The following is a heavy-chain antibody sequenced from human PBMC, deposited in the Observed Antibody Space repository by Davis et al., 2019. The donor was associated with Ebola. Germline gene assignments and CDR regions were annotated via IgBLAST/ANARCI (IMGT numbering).Heavy chain of an antibody. Sequence: MPSETLSLTCTVSGGSINTYYWSWIRQPPGKGLEWIGYIYYSGTTYYNPSLKSRVTMSLDRSKNQFSLRLSSVTAADTAVYYCASRAAARYDYWGQGTPVTVSS. V-gene: IGHV4-59*08. D-gene: IGHD6-13*01. J-gene: IGHJ4*02. CDR3: ASRAAARYDY. CDR2: IYYSGTT. CDR1: GGSINTYY.